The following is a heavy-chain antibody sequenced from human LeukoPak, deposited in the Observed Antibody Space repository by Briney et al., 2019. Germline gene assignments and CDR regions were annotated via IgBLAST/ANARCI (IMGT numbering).Heavy chain of an antibody. V-gene: IGHV4-39*01. Sequence: PSETLSLTCSVSGGSINSGSYYWSWIRQPPGKGLEWIGSIYYSGSTYYNPSLKSRVTISVGTSKNQFSLKLSSVTAADTAVYYCARLNYWYFDLWGRGTLLTVSS. J-gene: IGHJ2*01. CDR3: ARLNYWYFDL. CDR2: IYYSGST. CDR1: GGSINSGSYY.